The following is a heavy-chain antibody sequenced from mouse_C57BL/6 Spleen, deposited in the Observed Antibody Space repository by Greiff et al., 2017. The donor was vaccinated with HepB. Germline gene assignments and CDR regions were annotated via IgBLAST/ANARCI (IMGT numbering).Heavy chain of an antibody. V-gene: IGHV1-82*01. CDR1: GYAFSSSW. Sequence: VQLKQSGPGLVKPGASVRISCEASGYAFSSSWMSWVQQRPGKGLEWIGRIYHGDGDTNYNGKSKGKATLTADKSSSTAYMLLSSLTSEDAAVYYCAGEYGKGLGCFDYWGQGTTLTVSS. CDR2: IYHGDGDT. J-gene: IGHJ2*01. D-gene: IGHD2-10*02. CDR3: AGEYGKGLGCFDY.